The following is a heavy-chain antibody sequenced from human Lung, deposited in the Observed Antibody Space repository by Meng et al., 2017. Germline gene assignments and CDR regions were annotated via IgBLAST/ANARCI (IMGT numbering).Heavy chain of an antibody. CDR1: GYTFTTYG. V-gene: IGHV1-18*01. CDR2: IDPGNGNR. J-gene: IGHJ4*02. CDR3: ARDLQWLFDY. Sequence: QVHLVQSGLEVKKPGASVKVSCKASGYTFTTYGISWLRQAPGQGLEWMGWIDPGNGNRDFAEKFQDRLTMSNDTSSSTVYMELTRLTSDDTAVYYCARDLQWLFDYWGQGTLVTVSS. D-gene: IGHD6-19*01.